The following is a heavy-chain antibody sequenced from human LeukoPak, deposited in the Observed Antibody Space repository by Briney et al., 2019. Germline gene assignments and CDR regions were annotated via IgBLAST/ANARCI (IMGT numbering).Heavy chain of an antibody. J-gene: IGHJ4*02. D-gene: IGHD3-3*01. Sequence: GGSLRLSCAASGFTFSSYAMSWVRQAPGKGLEWVSAISGSGGSTYYADSVKGRFTISRDNSKNTLYLQMNSLRAEDAAVYYCAKASLRFLEWLPYTGWGQGTLVTVSS. CDR3: AKASLRFLEWLPYTG. V-gene: IGHV3-23*01. CDR1: GFTFSSYA. CDR2: ISGSGGST.